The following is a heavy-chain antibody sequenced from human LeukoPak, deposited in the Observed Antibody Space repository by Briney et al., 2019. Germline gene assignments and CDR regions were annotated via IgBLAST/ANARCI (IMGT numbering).Heavy chain of an antibody. CDR2: IIPIFGTA. J-gene: IGHJ4*02. CDR1: GGTFSSYA. CDR3: ARTTVRGVGRFDY. Sequence: SVKVSCKASGGTFSSYAISWVRQAPGQGLEWMGGIIPIFGTANYAQKFQGRVTITADESTSTAYMELSSLRSEDTAVYYCARTTVRGVGRFDYWGQGTLVTVSS. D-gene: IGHD3-10*01. V-gene: IGHV1-69*13.